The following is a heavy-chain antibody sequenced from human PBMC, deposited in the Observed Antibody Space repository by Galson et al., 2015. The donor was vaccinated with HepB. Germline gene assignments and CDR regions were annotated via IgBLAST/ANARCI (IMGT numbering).Heavy chain of an antibody. J-gene: IGHJ4*02. Sequence: SYGISWVRQAPGQGLEWMGRIIPILGIANYAQKFQGRVTITADKSTSTAYMELSSLRSEDTAVYYCASSDYYDSSGYLWGQGTLVTVSS. D-gene: IGHD3-22*01. V-gene: IGHV1-69*04. CDR1: SYG. CDR2: IIPILGIA. CDR3: ASSDYYDSSGYL.